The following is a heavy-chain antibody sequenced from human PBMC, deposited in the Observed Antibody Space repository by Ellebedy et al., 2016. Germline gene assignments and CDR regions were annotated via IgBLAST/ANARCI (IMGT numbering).Heavy chain of an antibody. CDR3: SEIFGGTYPGPH. V-gene: IGHV4-39*01. J-gene: IGHJ4*02. Sequence: SETLSLTXTVSGGSISSSGYYWGWIRQPPGKGLECIGSISYSGSTYYNPSLKSRVTIFVDTSKNQFSLKLTSVTAADTAVYYCSEIFGGTYPGPHWGQGTLVTVSS. D-gene: IGHD1-26*01. CDR2: ISYSGST. CDR1: GGSISSSGYY.